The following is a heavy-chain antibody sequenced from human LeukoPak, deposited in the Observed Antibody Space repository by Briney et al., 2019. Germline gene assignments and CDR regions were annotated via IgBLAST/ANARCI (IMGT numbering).Heavy chain of an antibody. CDR2: ISAYNGNT. J-gene: IGHJ5*02. V-gene: IGHV1-18*01. CDR1: GYTFTSYG. D-gene: IGHD3-22*01. Sequence: ASVKVSCKASGYTFTSYGISWVRQAPGQGLEWMGWISAYNGNTNYAQKLQGRVTMTTDTSTSTAYMELRSLRSDDTAVYYCARRSNYYDSSGYSGWFDPWGQGTLVTVSS. CDR3: ARRSNYYDSSGYSGWFDP.